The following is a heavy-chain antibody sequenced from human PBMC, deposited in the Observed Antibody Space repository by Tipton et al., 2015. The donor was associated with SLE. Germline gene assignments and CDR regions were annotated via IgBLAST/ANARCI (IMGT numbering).Heavy chain of an antibody. Sequence: TLSLTCTVSGGSISNYYWSWIRQPAGKGLEWIGRIYTSGSTNYNPSLKSRVTMSVDTSKNQLSLKLSSVTAADTAVYYCARVWSGYSSSYFDLWGRGTLVTVSS. V-gene: IGHV4-4*07. J-gene: IGHJ2*01. CDR2: IYTSGST. CDR3: ARVWSGYSSSYFDL. CDR1: GGSISNYY. D-gene: IGHD3-3*01.